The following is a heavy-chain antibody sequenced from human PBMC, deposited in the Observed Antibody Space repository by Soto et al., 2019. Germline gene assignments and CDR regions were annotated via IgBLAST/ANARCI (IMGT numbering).Heavy chain of an antibody. D-gene: IGHD2-21*02. V-gene: IGHV4-39*07. J-gene: IGHJ6*02. CDR1: GGSISSSSYY. Sequence: SETLSLTCTVSGGSISSSSYYWGWIRQPPGKGLEWIGYMYNTGSTVYNPSFKSRVTISVDTSKNQFSLKLNSVTAADTAVYYYARDLWGYCGTDCYPLDVWGQGTTVTVS. CDR3: ARDLWGYCGTDCYPLDV. CDR2: MYNTGST.